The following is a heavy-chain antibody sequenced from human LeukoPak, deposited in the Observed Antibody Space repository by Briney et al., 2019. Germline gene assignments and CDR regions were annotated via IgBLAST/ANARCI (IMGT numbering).Heavy chain of an antibody. J-gene: IGHJ3*02. CDR3: ARGGWELLYAFDI. CDR2: IYYSGST. Sequence: SETLSLTCTVSGGSISSYYWSWIRQPPGKGLEWIGYIYYSGSTNYNPSLKSRVTISVDTSKNQFSLKLSSVTAADTAVYYCARGGWELLYAFDIWGQGTMVTVSS. D-gene: IGHD1-26*01. V-gene: IGHV4-59*01. CDR1: GGSISSYY.